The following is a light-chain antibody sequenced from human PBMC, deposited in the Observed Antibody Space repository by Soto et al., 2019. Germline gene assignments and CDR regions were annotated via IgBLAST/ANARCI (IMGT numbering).Light chain of an antibody. CDR1: KLGDKY. CDR2: QDS. CDR3: QAWDSSTYV. J-gene: IGLJ1*01. Sequence: SSELTQPPSVSVSPGQTASITCSGDKLGDKYACWYQQKPGQSPVLVIYQDSKRPSGIPERFSGSNSGNTATLTISGTQAMDEADYYCQAWDSSTYVFGTGTKLT. V-gene: IGLV3-1*01.